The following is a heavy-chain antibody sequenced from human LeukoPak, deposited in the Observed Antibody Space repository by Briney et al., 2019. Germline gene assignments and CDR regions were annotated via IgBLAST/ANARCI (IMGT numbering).Heavy chain of an antibody. V-gene: IGHV3-64*01. D-gene: IGHD6-19*01. J-gene: IGHJ4*02. CDR1: GFTFTSYV. Sequence: PGGSLRLSCAASGFTFTSYVMYWVRQAPGRGLEYVSVISYNGGSTYYANSVKGRFTISRDNSKNMLYLQMGSLRDEDMAVYYCARRDTSGYFADYWGQGTLVTVSS. CDR3: ARRDTSGYFADY. CDR2: ISYNGGST.